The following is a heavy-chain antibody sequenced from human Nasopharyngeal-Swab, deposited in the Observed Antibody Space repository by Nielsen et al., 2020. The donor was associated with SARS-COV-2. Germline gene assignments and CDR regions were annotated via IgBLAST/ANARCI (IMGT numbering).Heavy chain of an antibody. V-gene: IGHV3-23*01. D-gene: IGHD3-10*01. CDR2: ISGSGGST. CDR1: GFTFSSYS. Sequence: GEFLKISCAASGFTFSSYSMNWVRQAPGKGLEWVSAISGSGGSTYYADSVKGRFTISRDNSKNTLYLQMNSLRAEDTAVYYCAKDRTTMVRGVDYWGQGTLVTVSS. CDR3: AKDRTTMVRGVDY. J-gene: IGHJ4*02.